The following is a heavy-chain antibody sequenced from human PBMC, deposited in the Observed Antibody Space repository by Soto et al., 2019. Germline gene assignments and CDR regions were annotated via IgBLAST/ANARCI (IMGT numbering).Heavy chain of an antibody. CDR2: IGSVGGDT. CDR3: VKDRMAYNSVWDPFDI. CDR1: GFTFYSYA. Sequence: VGSLRLSCAASGFTFYSYAMSWVRQAPGKGLEWVSTIGSVGGDTYYAGSVKGRFTISRDDSKNTLLLQMNSLRAEDTAVYYCVKDRMAYNSVWDPFDIWGQGTMVTVSS. V-gene: IGHV3-23*01. J-gene: IGHJ3*02. D-gene: IGHD1-20*01.